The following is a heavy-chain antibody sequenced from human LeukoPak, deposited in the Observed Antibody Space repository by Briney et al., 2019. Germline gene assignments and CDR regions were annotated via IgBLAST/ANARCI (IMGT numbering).Heavy chain of an antibody. V-gene: IGHV4-34*01. D-gene: IGHD3-3*01. Sequence: SETLSLTCAVYGGSFSGYYWSWIRQPPGKGLEWIGEINHSGSTNYNPSLKSRVTMSVDTSKNQFSLKLSSVTAADTAVYYCARVFRGSGYPLGYYYMDVWGKGTTVTVSS. CDR1: GGSFSGYY. CDR2: INHSGST. CDR3: ARVFRGSGYPLGYYYMDV. J-gene: IGHJ6*03.